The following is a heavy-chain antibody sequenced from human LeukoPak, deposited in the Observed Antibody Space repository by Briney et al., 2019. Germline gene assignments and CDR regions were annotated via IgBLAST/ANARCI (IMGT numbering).Heavy chain of an antibody. V-gene: IGHV1-69*06. D-gene: IGHD6-13*01. Sequence: SVKVSCKASGGTFSSYAISWVRQAPGQGLEWMGGIIPIFGTANYAQKFQGRVTITADKSTSTAYMELSSLRSEDAAVYYCARVVGLTGYSSSWYSGYYYYMDVWGKGTTVTVSS. CDR3: ARVVGLTGYSSSWYSGYYYYMDV. CDR2: IIPIFGTA. J-gene: IGHJ6*03. CDR1: GGTFSSYA.